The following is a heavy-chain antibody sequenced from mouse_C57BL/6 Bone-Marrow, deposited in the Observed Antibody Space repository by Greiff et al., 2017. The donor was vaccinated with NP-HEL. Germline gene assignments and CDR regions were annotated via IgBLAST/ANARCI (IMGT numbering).Heavy chain of an antibody. CDR1: GFTFSSYG. V-gene: IGHV5-6*01. J-gene: IGHJ3*01. Sequence: EVKVVESGGDLVKPGGSLKLSCAASGFTFSSYGMSWVRQTPDKRLEWVATISSGGSYTYYPDSVKGRFTISRDNAKNTLYLRMSRLKSEDTAMYYCARPPFAYWGQGTLVTVSA. CDR3: ARPPFAY. CDR2: ISSGGSYT.